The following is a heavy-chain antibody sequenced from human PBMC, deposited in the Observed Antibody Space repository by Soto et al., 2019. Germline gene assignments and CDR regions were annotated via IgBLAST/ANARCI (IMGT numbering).Heavy chain of an antibody. J-gene: IGHJ6*02. D-gene: IGHD2-8*01. CDR2: ISGPSIYI. CDR1: GFTFSGYS. Sequence: EVQLVESGGGLVKPGGSLRLSCVASGFTFSGYSRNWVRQAPGKGLEWVSYISGPSIYIYYADSVKGRFTISRDNAKSAVYLKMNSLRAEDTAVYYCARGFRNGFNVWGQGTTVSVSS. V-gene: IGHV3-21*01. CDR3: ARGFRNGFNV.